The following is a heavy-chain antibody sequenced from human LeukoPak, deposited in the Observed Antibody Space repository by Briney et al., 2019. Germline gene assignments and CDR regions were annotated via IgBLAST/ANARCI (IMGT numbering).Heavy chain of an antibody. V-gene: IGHV3-74*01. CDR1: GFTFTNHW. Sequence: GGSLRLSCAASGFTFTNHWMHWVRQAPGKGLVWVSRINTDGRITNYADSVKGRFAISRDNSKNTLYLQMNSLRAEDTAVYYCAKNDPIFLVVPLRMDVWGKGTTVTVSS. D-gene: IGHD2-21*01. J-gene: IGHJ6*04. CDR3: AKNDPIFLVVPLRMDV. CDR2: INTDGRIT.